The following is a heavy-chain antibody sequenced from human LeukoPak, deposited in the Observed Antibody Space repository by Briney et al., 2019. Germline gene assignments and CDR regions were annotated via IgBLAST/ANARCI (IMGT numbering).Heavy chain of an antibody. CDR1: GGSISSGDYY. CDR2: IYYSGST. Sequence: KSSETLSLTCTVSGGSISSGDYYWSWIRQPPGKGLEWIGYIYYSGSTYYNPSLKSRVTISVDRSKNQFSLKLSSVTAADTAVYYCARVARGIYYFDYWGQGTLVTVSS. V-gene: IGHV4-30-4*01. CDR3: ARVARGIYYFDY. J-gene: IGHJ4*02.